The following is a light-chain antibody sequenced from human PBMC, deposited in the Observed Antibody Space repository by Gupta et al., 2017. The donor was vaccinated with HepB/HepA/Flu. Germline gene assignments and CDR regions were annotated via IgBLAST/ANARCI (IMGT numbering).Light chain of an antibody. V-gene: IGLV2-11*01. J-gene: IGLJ2*01. CDR1: SSDVGTYNY. CDR2: AVN. Sequence: SALTQPRPVSGSPGQSVTLFCTGTSSDVGTYNYVSWYQQHPGKAPKLMIYAVNTRPSGVPDRFSGSKSGNTASLTVTGLQAEDEADYYCCSYAGSYSVFGGGTKLTVL. CDR3: CSYAGSYSV.